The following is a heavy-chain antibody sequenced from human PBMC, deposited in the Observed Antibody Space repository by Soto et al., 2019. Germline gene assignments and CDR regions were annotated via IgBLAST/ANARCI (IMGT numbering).Heavy chain of an antibody. D-gene: IGHD3-10*01. J-gene: IGHJ4*02. V-gene: IGHV3-33*03. CDR2: IWYDGTNK. CDR3: ASAPLLYGSYYDC. CDR1: GFTFSTYG. Sequence: QVQLVESGGGVVQPGRSLRLSCAAAGFTFSTYGMHWVLQAPGKGLEWVAVIWYDGTNKYYADSVKGRFTISRDNPKSTLYLQMDSLRAEDTAVYYCASAPLLYGSYYDCWGQGTLVTVCS.